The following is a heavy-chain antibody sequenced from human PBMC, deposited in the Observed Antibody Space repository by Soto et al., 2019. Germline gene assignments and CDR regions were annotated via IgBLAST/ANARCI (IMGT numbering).Heavy chain of an antibody. CDR1: GGSISSYY. CDR2: IYYSGST. V-gene: IGHV4-59*01. Sequence: SETLSLTCTVSGGSISSYYWSWIRQPPGKGLEWIGYIYYSGSTNYNPSLKSRVTISVDTSKNQFSLKLSSVTAADTAVYYCARQGQARIDYWGQGTLVTVSS. J-gene: IGHJ4*02. CDR3: ARQGQARIDY. D-gene: IGHD5-12*01.